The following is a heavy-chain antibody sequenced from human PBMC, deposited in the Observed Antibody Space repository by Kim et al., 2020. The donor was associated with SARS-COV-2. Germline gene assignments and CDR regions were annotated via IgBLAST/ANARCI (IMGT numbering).Heavy chain of an antibody. V-gene: IGHV3-33*06. CDR2: IWYDGSNK. CDR1: GFTFSSYG. J-gene: IGHJ4*02. Sequence: GGSLRHSCAASGFTFSSYGMHWVRQAPGKGLEWVAVIWYDGSNKYYADSVKGRFTISRDNSKNTLYLQMNSLRAEDTAVYYCAKGPGVFWEPTLRYFDYWGQGTLVTVSS. CDR3: AKGPGVFWEPTLRYFDY. D-gene: IGHD1-26*01.